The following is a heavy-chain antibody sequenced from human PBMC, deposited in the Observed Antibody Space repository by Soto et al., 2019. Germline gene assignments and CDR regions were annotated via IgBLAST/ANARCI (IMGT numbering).Heavy chain of an antibody. CDR3: ARGQWLVRRFDY. CDR2: INHSGST. D-gene: IGHD6-19*01. CDR1: GGSFSGYY. J-gene: IGHJ4*02. Sequence: QVQLQQWGAGLLKPSETLSLTCAVYGGSFSGYYWSWIRQPPGKGLEWIGEINHSGSTNYNPSLKRRVTISVDTSKNQFSLKLSSVTAADTAVYYCARGQWLVRRFDYWGQGTLVTVSS. V-gene: IGHV4-34*01.